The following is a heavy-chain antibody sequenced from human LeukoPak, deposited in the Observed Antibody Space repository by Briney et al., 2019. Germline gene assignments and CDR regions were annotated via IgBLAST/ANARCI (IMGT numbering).Heavy chain of an antibody. CDR1: GFTFSSYA. Sequence: GGSLRLSCAASGFTFSSYAMHWVRQVPGKGLEWVSVISGSGDNTYYADSVKGRFTISRDNSKNMLYLQMNSLRAEDTAVYYCAKWKYSNSGIDDYWGQGTLVTVSS. J-gene: IGHJ4*02. CDR3: AKWKYSNSGIDDY. CDR2: ISGSGDNT. V-gene: IGHV3-23*01. D-gene: IGHD6-6*01.